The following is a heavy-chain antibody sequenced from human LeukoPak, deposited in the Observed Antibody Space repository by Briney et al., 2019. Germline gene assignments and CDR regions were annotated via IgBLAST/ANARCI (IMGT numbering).Heavy chain of an antibody. V-gene: IGHV3-53*01. CDR2: IYIGDRA. Sequence: GGSLRLSCAASGFSVINKYVTWVRQAPGKGLEWVSVIYIGDRADYSDSVKGRFTLSRDNFKNTVYLQMNNLRAEDSAVYYCVTDRDPHYGMHVWGQGTTVTVSS. J-gene: IGHJ6*02. D-gene: IGHD5-24*01. CDR1: GFSVINKY. CDR3: VTDRDPHYGMHV.